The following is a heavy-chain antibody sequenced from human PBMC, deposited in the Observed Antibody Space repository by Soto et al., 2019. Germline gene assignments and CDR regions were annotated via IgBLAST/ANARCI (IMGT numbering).Heavy chain of an antibody. CDR3: ARRLGYYYDSSGYPDY. D-gene: IGHD3-22*01. J-gene: IGHJ4*02. CDR1: GFTFSSYG. CDR2: IWYDGSNK. V-gene: IGHV3-33*01. Sequence: GGSLRLSCAASGFTFSSYGMHWVRQAPGKGLEWVAVIWYDGSNKYYADSVKGRFTISRDNSKNTLYLQMNSLRAEDTAVYYCARRLGYYYDSSGYPDYWGQGTLVTVSS.